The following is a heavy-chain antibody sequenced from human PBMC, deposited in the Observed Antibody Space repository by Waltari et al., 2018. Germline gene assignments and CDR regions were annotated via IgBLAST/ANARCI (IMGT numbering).Heavy chain of an antibody. CDR1: GFSFNDYW. CDR2: IYPRTSET. D-gene: IGHD1-26*01. V-gene: IGHV5-51*01. Sequence: EVQLVQSGAEVKEPGESLKIPCTTAGFSFNDYWIGWVRHMPGKGLEWMGIIYPRTSETLSSPSFQGQVTISADRSIKTAYLQWSSLQASDTAIYYCAAREYLGDTIHYWGQGTLVTVSS. J-gene: IGHJ4*01. CDR3: AAREYLGDTIHY.